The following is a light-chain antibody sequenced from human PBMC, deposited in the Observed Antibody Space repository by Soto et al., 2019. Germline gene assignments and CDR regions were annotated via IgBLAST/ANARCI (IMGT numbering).Light chain of an antibody. Sequence: EIVLTQSPATLSLSPGERATLSCRASQSINRHLAWYRQKPGQAPRLLIYSASSRATGIPDRFSGSGSGTDFTLTISRLEPADFAVYYCQQYGKSPLTFGGGTKVDIK. CDR3: QQYGKSPLT. CDR1: QSINRH. V-gene: IGKV3-20*01. J-gene: IGKJ4*01. CDR2: SAS.